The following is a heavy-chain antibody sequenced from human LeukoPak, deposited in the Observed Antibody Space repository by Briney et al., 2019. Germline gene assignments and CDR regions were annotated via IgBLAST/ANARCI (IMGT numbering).Heavy chain of an antibody. CDR2: IYYSGRT. CDR3: ARDVRDLYYYMDV. Sequence: KPSQTLSLTCTVSAGSISTYYWNWIRQPPGKGLEWIGYIYYSGRTNYNPSLMSRVTISLDTSKKQVSLKLRSVTAADTAVYYCARDVRDLYYYMDVWGKGTTVTVSS. CDR1: AGSISTYY. V-gene: IGHV4-59*01. D-gene: IGHD6-6*01. J-gene: IGHJ6*03.